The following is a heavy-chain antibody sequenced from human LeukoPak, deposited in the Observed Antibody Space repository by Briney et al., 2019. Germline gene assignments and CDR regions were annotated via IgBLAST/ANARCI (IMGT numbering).Heavy chain of an antibody. CDR3: ARGPITVIVVAPGHFDY. CDR2: INHSGST. J-gene: IGHJ4*02. V-gene: IGHV4-34*01. Sequence: PSETLSLTCAVYGGSFSGYYWSWIRQPPGKGLEWIGEINHSGSTNYNPSLKSRVTISVDTSKNQFSLKLSSVTAADTAVYYCARGPITVIVVAPGHFDYWGQGTLVTVSS. D-gene: IGHD3-22*01. CDR1: GGSFSGYY.